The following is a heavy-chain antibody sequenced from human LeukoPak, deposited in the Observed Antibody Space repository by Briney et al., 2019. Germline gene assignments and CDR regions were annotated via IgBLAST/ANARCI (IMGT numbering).Heavy chain of an antibody. D-gene: IGHD2-21*02. CDR2: IRYDGGNK. V-gene: IGHV3-30*02. J-gene: IGHJ4*02. Sequence: GGSLRLSCAASGFTFSNYAMHWVRQAPGKGLEWVAFIRYDGGNKWYADSLKGRFTISRDNSKNTLYLQMNSLRVEDTAVYYCAKKRTAELSSIEYWGQGVRVAVCS. CDR3: AKKRTAELSSIEY. CDR1: GFTFSNYA.